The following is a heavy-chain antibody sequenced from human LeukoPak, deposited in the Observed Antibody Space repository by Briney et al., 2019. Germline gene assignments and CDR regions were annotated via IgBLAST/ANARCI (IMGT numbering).Heavy chain of an antibody. V-gene: IGHV3-30*04. CDR2: ISYDGSNK. CDR3: VQKPDSSSFYGGFDY. J-gene: IGHJ4*02. Sequence: GGSLRLSCAASGFTFSSYAMHWVRQAPGKGLEWVAVISYDGSNKYYADSVKGRFTISRDNSKNTLYLQMNSLRAEDTAVYYCVQKPDSSSFYGGFDYWGQGTLVTVSS. D-gene: IGHD6-13*01. CDR1: GFTFSSYA.